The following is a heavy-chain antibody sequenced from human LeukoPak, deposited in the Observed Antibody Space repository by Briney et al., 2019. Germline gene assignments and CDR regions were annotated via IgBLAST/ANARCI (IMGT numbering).Heavy chain of an antibody. J-gene: IGHJ4*02. V-gene: IGHV4-34*01. CDR1: GGSFSGYY. Sequence: PSETLPLTCAVYGGSFSGYYWSWIRQPPGKGLEWIGEINHSGSTNYNPSLKRRVTISVDTSKNQFSLKLSSVTAADTAVYYCARYKFGYYGSGSYFDYWGQGTLVTVSS. D-gene: IGHD3-10*01. CDR3: ARYKFGYYGSGSYFDY. CDR2: INHSGST.